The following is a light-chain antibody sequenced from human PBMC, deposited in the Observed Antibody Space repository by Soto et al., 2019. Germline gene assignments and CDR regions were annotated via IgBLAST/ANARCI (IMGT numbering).Light chain of an antibody. V-gene: IGKV1-39*01. CDR1: QSISSY. J-gene: IGKJ4*01. Sequence: DIQMTQSPSSLSASVGDRVTITCRASQSISSYLNWYQQKPGQAPKLLIYAASSLQSGVPSRFXGSGSGTEFTLTISSLQPEDFATYYCQQSYTTPGLTFGGGTKVDIK. CDR2: AAS. CDR3: QQSYTTPGLT.